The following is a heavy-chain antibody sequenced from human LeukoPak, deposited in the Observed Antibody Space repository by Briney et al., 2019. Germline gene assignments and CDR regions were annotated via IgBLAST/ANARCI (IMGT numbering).Heavy chain of an antibody. CDR1: GGSISSSNW. Sequence: NASETLSLTCAVSGGSISSSNWWSWVRQPPGKGLEWIGEIYHSGSTNYNPSLKSRVTISVDKSKNQFSLKLSSVTAADTAVYYCARDTAGGYHDAFDIWGQGTMVTVSS. CDR2: IYHSGST. CDR3: ARDTAGGYHDAFDI. V-gene: IGHV4-4*02. J-gene: IGHJ3*02. D-gene: IGHD2-8*02.